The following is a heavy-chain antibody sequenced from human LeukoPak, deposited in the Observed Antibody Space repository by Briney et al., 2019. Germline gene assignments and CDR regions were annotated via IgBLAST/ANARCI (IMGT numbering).Heavy chain of an antibody. CDR1: GGPFSNYY. Sequence: SETLSLTCAVNGGPFSNYYWTWIRQPPGKGPEWIGEINHSGGTNYNPSLKGRVTISIDTSKSQFSLHLSSVTAADTAVYYCAHTNSWFRFFEHWGQGTLVTVSS. CDR3: AHTNSWFRFFEH. J-gene: IGHJ4*02. V-gene: IGHV4-34*01. CDR2: INHSGGT. D-gene: IGHD3-10*01.